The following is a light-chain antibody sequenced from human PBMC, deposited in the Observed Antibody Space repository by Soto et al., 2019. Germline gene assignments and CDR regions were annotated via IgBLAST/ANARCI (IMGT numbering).Light chain of an antibody. CDR1: QNVLSN. CDR2: GAS. V-gene: IGKV3-15*01. Sequence: IAMTQSPATLSVSPGERATLSCGASQNVLSNLAWYQQKPGQAPRLLIYGASTRATGLPARFSGSGSGTQFTLTISSLQSEDFAVYYCQQYNNWPITFGQGTRLEIK. J-gene: IGKJ5*01. CDR3: QQYNNWPIT.